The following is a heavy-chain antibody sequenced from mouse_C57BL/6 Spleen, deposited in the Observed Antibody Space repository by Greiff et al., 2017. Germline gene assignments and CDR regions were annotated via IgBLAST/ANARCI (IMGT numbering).Heavy chain of an antibody. Sequence: EVKLVESGGGLVKPGGSLKLSCAASGFTFSDYGMHWVRQAPEKGLEWVAYISSGSSTIYYADTVKGRFTISRDNAKNTLFLQMTSLRSEDTAMYYCARGSYYYGSSYAMDYWGQGTSVTVSS. CDR3: ARGSYYYGSSYAMDY. V-gene: IGHV5-17*01. J-gene: IGHJ4*01. CDR2: ISSGSSTI. CDR1: GFTFSDYG. D-gene: IGHD1-1*01.